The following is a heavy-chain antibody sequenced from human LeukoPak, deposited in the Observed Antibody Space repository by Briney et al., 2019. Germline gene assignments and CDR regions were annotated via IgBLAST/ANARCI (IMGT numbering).Heavy chain of an antibody. D-gene: IGHD3-3*01. CDR1: GFNVSDNY. Sequence: GGSLRLSCAASGFNVSDNYMSWVRQAPGKGLEWVSAISGSGGSTYYADSVKGRFTISRDNSENTLYLQMNSLRAEDTAVYYCAKVPYYDFWSGSPSYYMDVWGKGTTVTVSS. V-gene: IGHV3-23*01. CDR3: AKVPYYDFWSGSPSYYMDV. J-gene: IGHJ6*03. CDR2: ISGSGGST.